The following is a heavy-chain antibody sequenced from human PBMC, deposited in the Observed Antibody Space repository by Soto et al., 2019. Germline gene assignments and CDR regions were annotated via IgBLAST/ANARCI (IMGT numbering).Heavy chain of an antibody. CDR2: INPNGGST. D-gene: IGHD7-27*01. Sequence: QVQLVQSGAEVKNPGASVKLSCKASGYTFTSFYIHWVRQAPGQRLEWMAIINPNGGSTNYAPNLQGRVTMTRDKSTNTVYIELSSLESEDTAVYYCARSLTSGDYWGQGTLVTVSS. V-gene: IGHV1-46*01. CDR1: GYTFTSFY. J-gene: IGHJ4*02. CDR3: ARSLTSGDY.